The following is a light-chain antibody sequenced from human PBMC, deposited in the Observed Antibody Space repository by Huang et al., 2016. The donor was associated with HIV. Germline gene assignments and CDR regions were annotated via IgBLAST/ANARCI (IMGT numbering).Light chain of an antibody. CDR3: MQGIHPIT. V-gene: IGKV2-29*02. CDR1: QSIRHSDGKTY. J-gene: IGKJ5*01. Sequence: IVMTQTPLSLPVTPGQPASMSCKSSQSIRHSDGKTYLYWYLKKPGQSQQLLIYAASSRLSGVPDRFTGSGSGTDFTLNISRVEADDVGVYYCMQGIHPITFGQGTRLDI. CDR2: AAS.